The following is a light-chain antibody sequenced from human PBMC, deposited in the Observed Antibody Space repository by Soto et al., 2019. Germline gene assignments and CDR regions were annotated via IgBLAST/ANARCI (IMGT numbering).Light chain of an antibody. CDR1: QSISNY. CDR2: GAS. J-gene: IGKJ3*01. CDR3: QQSFSIPFT. Sequence: DIQMTQSPSSLSASVGDRVTITCRASQSISNYLNWYQQKPGKAPKLLIYGASALQFEVPSRFSGSGSGTDFPLIMSSLQPEDFATYYCQQSFSIPFTFGPGTKVDIK. V-gene: IGKV1-39*01.